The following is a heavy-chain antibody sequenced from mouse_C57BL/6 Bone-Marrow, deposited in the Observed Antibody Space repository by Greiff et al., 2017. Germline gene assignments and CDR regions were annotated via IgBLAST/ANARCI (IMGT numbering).Heavy chain of an antibody. V-gene: IGHV1-82*01. J-gene: IGHJ3*01. CDR3: ARSLRLRAAWIAY. CDR2: IYPGDGDT. D-gene: IGHD3-2*02. Sequence: QVQLQQSGPELVKPGASVKISCKASGYAFTSSWMNWVKQRPGKGLEWIGRIYPGDGDTNYNGKFKGKATLTADKSSSTAYMQLSSLTSEDSAVYFCARSLRLRAAWIAYWGQGTLVTVSA. CDR1: GYAFTSSW.